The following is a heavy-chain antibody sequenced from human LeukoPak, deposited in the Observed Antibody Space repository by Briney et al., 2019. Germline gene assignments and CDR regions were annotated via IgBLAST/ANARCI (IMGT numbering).Heavy chain of an antibody. CDR3: AREGAAYFDY. CDR1: GFTFSSYL. Sequence: GGSLRLSCAASGFTFSSYLMHWVRQAPGKGLEWVAVIFYDGANKYYADSVKGRFTVSRDNSKNTLYLQMNSLRAEDTAVYYCAREGAAYFDYWGQGTLVTVSS. V-gene: IGHV3-30-3*01. CDR2: IFYDGANK. J-gene: IGHJ4*02. D-gene: IGHD2-15*01.